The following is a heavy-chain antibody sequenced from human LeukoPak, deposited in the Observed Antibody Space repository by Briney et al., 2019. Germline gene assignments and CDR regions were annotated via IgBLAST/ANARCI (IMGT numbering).Heavy chain of an antibody. D-gene: IGHD3-16*02. J-gene: IGHJ5*02. Sequence: SSETLSLTCNVSNGSFNYYYWSWIRQPAGKGLELIGRGYVGGITNYNPSLKSRVSMSLDTSKRQFSLTLKSVTAADTAIYYCARDHCDDAACYPFDRWGQGTLVTVSS. CDR3: ARDHCDDAACYPFDR. CDR1: NGSFNYYY. V-gene: IGHV4-4*07. CDR2: GYVGGIT.